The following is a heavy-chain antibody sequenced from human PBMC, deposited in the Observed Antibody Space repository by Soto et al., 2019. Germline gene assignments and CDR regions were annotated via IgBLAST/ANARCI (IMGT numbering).Heavy chain of an antibody. V-gene: IGHV4-39*01. CDR2: IYYSGST. CDR1: GGSISSSSYY. Sequence: SETLSLTCTVSGGSISSSSYYWGWIRQPPGKGLEWIGSIYYSGSTYYNPSLKSRVTMSVDTSKNQFSLKLSSVTAADTAVYYCARVYYDSSGYSVFYFDYWGQGTLVTAPQ. D-gene: IGHD3-22*01. J-gene: IGHJ4*02. CDR3: ARVYYDSSGYSVFYFDY.